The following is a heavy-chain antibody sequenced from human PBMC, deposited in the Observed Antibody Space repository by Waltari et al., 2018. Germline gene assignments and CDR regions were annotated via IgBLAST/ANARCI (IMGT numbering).Heavy chain of an antibody. CDR1: GFAFVHAW. J-gene: IGHJ4*02. D-gene: IGHD6-13*01. V-gene: IGHV3-15*01. CDR3: SHVRDPISWSLEY. CDR2: IKSAGGGGTS. Sequence: EEQLVESGGGLVKPGGSLRLSCAASGFAFVHAWLTWVRQAPGKGREWVGRIKSAGGGGTSDFAAAVKGRFTISRDDSQNRVYLQMNNLKTEDTAVYYCSHVRDPISWSLEYWGQGTLVTVSS.